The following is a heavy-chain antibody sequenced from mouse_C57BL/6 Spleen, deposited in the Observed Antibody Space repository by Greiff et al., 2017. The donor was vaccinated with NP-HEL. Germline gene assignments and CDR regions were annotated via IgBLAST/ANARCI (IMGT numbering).Heavy chain of an antibody. Sequence: QVQLQQPGAELVRPGSSVKLSCKASGYTFTSYWMHWVKQRPIQGLEWIGNIDPSDSETHYNQKFKDKATLAVDNSSSTAYMQLSSLTSEDSAVYYCARMGDYYAMDYWGQGTSVTVSS. CDR2: IDPSDSET. V-gene: IGHV1-52*01. CDR3: ARMGDYYAMDY. J-gene: IGHJ4*01. CDR1: GYTFTSYW.